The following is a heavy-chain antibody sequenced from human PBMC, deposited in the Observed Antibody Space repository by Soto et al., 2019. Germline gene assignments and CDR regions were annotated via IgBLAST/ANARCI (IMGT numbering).Heavy chain of an antibody. CDR2: IRQDGSEE. CDR1: GFIFNNYW. D-gene: IGHD5-12*01. J-gene: IGHJ4*02. Sequence: PGGSLRLSCAASGFIFNNYWMTWVRQAPGKGLEWVANIRQDGSEEYYVDSVKGRFTISRDNAKNSMYLQMNSLRAEDTAIYYCARNRADGYNNYWGQGTLVTVYS. CDR3: ARNRADGYNNY. V-gene: IGHV3-7*01.